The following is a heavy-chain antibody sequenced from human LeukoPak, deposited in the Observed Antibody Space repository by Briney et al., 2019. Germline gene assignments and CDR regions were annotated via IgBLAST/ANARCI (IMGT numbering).Heavy chain of an antibody. CDR2: ISWNSGSI. CDR3: AKDFKQWLVPYYFDY. J-gene: IGHJ4*02. Sequence: SLRLSCAASGFTFDDYAMHWVRHAPGKGLEWVSGISWNSGSIGYADSVKGRFTISRDNAKNSLYLQMNSLRAEDTALYYCAKDFKQWLVPYYFDYWGQGTLVTVSS. V-gene: IGHV3-9*01. D-gene: IGHD6-19*01. CDR1: GFTFDDYA.